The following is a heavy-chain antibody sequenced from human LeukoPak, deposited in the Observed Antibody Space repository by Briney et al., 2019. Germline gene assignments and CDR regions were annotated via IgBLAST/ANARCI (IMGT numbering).Heavy chain of an antibody. CDR1: GYTFTSYY. V-gene: IGHV1-46*01. CDR3: AKGRSPYCSGGGCFLDS. D-gene: IGHD2-15*01. Sequence: ASVKVSCKASGYTFTSYYMHWVRQAPGQGLEWMGIINPSGGSTSYAQKFQGRVTMTRDTSTSTVYMELSSLRSEDTAVYYCAKGRSPYCSGGGCFLDSWGQGTLVTVSS. CDR2: INPSGGST. J-gene: IGHJ4*02.